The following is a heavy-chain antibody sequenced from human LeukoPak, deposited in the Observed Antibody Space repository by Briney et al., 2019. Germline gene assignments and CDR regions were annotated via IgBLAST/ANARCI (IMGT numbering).Heavy chain of an antibody. D-gene: IGHD2-2*03. CDR3: ARDGDCSSTSCYSGGGYFDP. CDR2: INPSGGST. CDR1: GYTFTSYY. J-gene: IGHJ5*02. Sequence: ASVKVSYKASGYTFTSYYMHWVRQAPGQGLEWMGIINPSGGSTSYAQKFQGRVTMTRDTSTSTVYMELSSLRSEDTAVYYCARDGDCSSTSCYSGGGYFDPWGQGTLVTVSS. V-gene: IGHV1-46*01.